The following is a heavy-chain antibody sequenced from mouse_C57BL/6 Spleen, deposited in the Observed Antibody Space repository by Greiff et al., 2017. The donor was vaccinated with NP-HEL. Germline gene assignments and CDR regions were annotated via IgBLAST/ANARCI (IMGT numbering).Heavy chain of an antibody. V-gene: IGHV1-80*01. Sequence: GASVKISCKASGYAFSSYWMNWVKQRPGKGLEWIGQIYPGDGDTNYNGKFKGKATLTADKSSSTAYMQLSSLTSEDSAVYFCARITTVVATDGMDYWGQGTSVTVSS. CDR1: GYAFSSYW. CDR3: ARITTVVATDGMDY. D-gene: IGHD1-1*01. J-gene: IGHJ4*01. CDR2: IYPGDGDT.